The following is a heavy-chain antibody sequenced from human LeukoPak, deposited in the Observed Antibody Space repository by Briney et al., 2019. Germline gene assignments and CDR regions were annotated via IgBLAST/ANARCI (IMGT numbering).Heavy chain of an antibody. D-gene: IGHD3-10*01. J-gene: IGHJ4*02. Sequence: PGGSLRLSCAASGFTFSSHDMNWVRQAPGKGLEWVSYISNSGSTISYADSVKGRFTLSRDNAKNSLYLQMNSLRAEDTAVYYCAREGIADYWGQGTLVTVSS. CDR3: AREGIADY. CDR1: GFTFSSHD. V-gene: IGHV3-48*03. CDR2: ISNSGSTI.